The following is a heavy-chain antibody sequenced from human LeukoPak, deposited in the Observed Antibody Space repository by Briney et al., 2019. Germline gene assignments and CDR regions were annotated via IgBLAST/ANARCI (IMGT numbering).Heavy chain of an antibody. J-gene: IGHJ3*02. V-gene: IGHV3-30-3*01. D-gene: IGHD2-21*02. CDR2: ISHDGSNK. Sequence: PGGSLRLSCAASGFTFSSYAMHWVRQAPGKGLEWVAVISHDGSNKYYADSVKGRFTISRDNSKNTLYLQMNSLRAEDTAVYYCARVPCGGDCYWAFDIWGQGTMVTVSS. CDR3: ARVPCGGDCYWAFDI. CDR1: GFTFSSYA.